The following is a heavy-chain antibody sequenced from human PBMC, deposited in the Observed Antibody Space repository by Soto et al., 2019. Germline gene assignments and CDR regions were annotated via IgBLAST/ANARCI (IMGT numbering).Heavy chain of an antibody. Sequence: ASVKVSCKASGYTFSSYGISWVRQAPGQGLGWMGWISAYNGNTKSAQKFQGRVTMTTDTSTSTAYMELRSLRSDDTAIYYCARDLIAVRPGWFDPWGQGTLVTVSS. V-gene: IGHV1-18*04. CDR2: ISAYNGNT. D-gene: IGHD6-6*01. J-gene: IGHJ5*02. CDR3: ARDLIAVRPGWFDP. CDR1: GYTFSSYG.